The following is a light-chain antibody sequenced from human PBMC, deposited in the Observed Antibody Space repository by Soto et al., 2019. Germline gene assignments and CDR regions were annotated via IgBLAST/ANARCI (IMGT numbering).Light chain of an antibody. CDR1: QSISSW. V-gene: IGKV1-5*03. J-gene: IGKJ2*01. CDR3: QQYNRLYT. CDR2: KAS. Sequence: DIQMTQSPSTLSASVGDRVTITCRASQSISSWLAWYQQKPGKAPKLLIYKASSLESGVPSRFSGSGSGTEFALTISRLQPGDLAADYGQQYNRLYTFGQGTKLEIK.